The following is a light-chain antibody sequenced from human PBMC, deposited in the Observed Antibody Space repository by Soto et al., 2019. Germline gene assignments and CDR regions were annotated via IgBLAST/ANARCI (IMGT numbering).Light chain of an antibody. V-gene: IGKV3-20*01. J-gene: IGKJ1*01. CDR3: QHYGNSLWT. Sequence: EIVLTQSPGTLSLSPGERATLSCRASQSISSSNLDWYQQKPGQAPRLLIYAASRRAAGIPDRFSGSGSGTDFTLTISRLEAEDFAVYYCQHYGNSLWTFGQGTKVEIK. CDR2: AAS. CDR1: QSISSSN.